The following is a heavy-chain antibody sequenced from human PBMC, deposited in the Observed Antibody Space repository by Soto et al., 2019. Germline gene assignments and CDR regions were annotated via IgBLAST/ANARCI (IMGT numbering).Heavy chain of an antibody. Sequence: EVQLVQSGAEVKKPGESLRISCKGSGYSFTSYWISWVRQMPGKGLEWMGRIDPSDSYTNYSPSFQGHVTISADKSISTAYLQWSSLKASDTAMYYCASLQAAAGDNDLIFDYWGQGTLVTVSS. D-gene: IGHD6-13*01. CDR1: GYSFTSYW. J-gene: IGHJ4*02. CDR2: IDPSDSYT. CDR3: ASLQAAAGDNDLIFDY. V-gene: IGHV5-10-1*01.